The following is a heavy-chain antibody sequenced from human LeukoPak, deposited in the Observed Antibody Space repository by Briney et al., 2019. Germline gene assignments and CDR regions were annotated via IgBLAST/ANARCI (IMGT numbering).Heavy chain of an antibody. CDR1: GGSISSGGYY. J-gene: IGHJ4*02. Sequence: SETLSLTCTVSGGSISSGGYYWSWIRQHPGKGLEWIGYIYYSGSTYYNLSLKSRVTISVDTSKNQFSLKLSSVTAADTAVYYCARVESYYFDYWGQGTLVTVPS. V-gene: IGHV4-31*03. CDR2: IYYSGST. CDR3: ARVESYYFDY.